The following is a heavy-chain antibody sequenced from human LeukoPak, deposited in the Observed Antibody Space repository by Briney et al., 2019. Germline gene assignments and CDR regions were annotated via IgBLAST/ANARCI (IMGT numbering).Heavy chain of an antibody. Sequence: GASVKVSCKASGYTFTGYYMHWVRQAPGQGLEWMGWINPNSGGTNYAQKFQGRVTMTRDTSISTAYMELSRLRSDDTAVYYCARDGLDYYDSSGYNFDYWGQGTLVTVSS. CDR3: ARDGLDYYDSSGYNFDY. V-gene: IGHV1-2*02. D-gene: IGHD3-22*01. CDR1: GYTFTGYY. CDR2: INPNSGGT. J-gene: IGHJ4*02.